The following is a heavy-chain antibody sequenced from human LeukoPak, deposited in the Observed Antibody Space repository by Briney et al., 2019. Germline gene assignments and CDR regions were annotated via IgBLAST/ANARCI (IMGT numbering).Heavy chain of an antibody. CDR3: PITGGSRRDYYYYFMDV. CDR1: GFTFGDYA. CDR2: IRSKHNGVTT. Sequence: GGSLRLSCTAAGFTFGDYAMSWVRQAPGKGLGWVCFIRSKHNGVTTACPPSLKGRFTISRAAPKSLAYLQMTTLKTEATAVYYCPITGGSRRDYYYYFMDVWGKGTTVTVSS. V-gene: IGHV3-49*04. J-gene: IGHJ6*03. D-gene: IGHD2-15*01.